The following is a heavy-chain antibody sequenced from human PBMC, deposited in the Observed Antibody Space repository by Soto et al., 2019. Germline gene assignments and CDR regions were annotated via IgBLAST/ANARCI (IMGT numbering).Heavy chain of an antibody. CDR3: ARVGCTATSCSIGYFAY. Sequence: SETLSLTCAVSGGSISSGGYSWSWIRQPPGKGLEWIGYIYHSGSSYYNPSLRSRVTMSVDRSKNQFSLKLSSVTAADTAVYYCARVGCTATSCSIGYFAYWGQGTLVTVSS. V-gene: IGHV4-30-2*01. CDR2: IYHSGSS. CDR1: GGSISSGGYS. J-gene: IGHJ4*02. D-gene: IGHD2-2*01.